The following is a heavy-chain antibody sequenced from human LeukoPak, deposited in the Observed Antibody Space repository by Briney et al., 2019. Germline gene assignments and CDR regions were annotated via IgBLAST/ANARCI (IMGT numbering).Heavy chain of an antibody. Sequence: SETLSLTCTVSGGSISSGGYYWSWICQHPGKGLEWIGYIYYSGSTYYNPSLKSRVTISVDTSKNQFSLKLSSVTAADTAVYYCARSYGDYQPFFDYWGQGTLVTVSS. CDR2: IYYSGST. D-gene: IGHD4-17*01. CDR1: GGSISSGGYY. J-gene: IGHJ4*02. CDR3: ARSYGDYQPFFDY. V-gene: IGHV4-31*03.